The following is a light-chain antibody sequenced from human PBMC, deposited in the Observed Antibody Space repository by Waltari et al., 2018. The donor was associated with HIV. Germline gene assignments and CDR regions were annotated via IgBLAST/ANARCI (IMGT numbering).Light chain of an antibody. CDR3: CSYAGTYIV. CDR1: SSDIGAYKH. V-gene: IGLV2-14*01. J-gene: IGLJ1*01. Sequence: QSALTQPASVSRSRGQSITISCTGTSSDIGAYKHVSWYQHHPAKAPKLMIYEVNSRPSGISSRFSGSKSGNTASLTISGLQAEDEADYYCCSYAGTYIVFGTGTEVTVL. CDR2: EVN.